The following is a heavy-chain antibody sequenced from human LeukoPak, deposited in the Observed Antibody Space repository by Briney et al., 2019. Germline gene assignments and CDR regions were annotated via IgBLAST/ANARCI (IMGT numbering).Heavy chain of an antibody. J-gene: IGHJ4*02. CDR2: IKEDESAK. Sequence: GGSLRLSCVASVFIFTDHWMSWVRQAPGKGLDWVANIKEDESAKFYADSVRGRFTISRDNAKNSVYLEMNNLRVEDTAVYYCARAVDVADYWGRGTLVTVSS. CDR1: VFIFTDHW. V-gene: IGHV3-7*01. D-gene: IGHD3-16*01. CDR3: ARAVDVADY.